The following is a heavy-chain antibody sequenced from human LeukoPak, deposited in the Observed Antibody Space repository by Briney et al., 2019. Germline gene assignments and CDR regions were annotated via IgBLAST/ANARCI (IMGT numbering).Heavy chain of an antibody. CDR2: IHYSGST. D-gene: IGHD3-10*01. V-gene: IGHV4-31*03. CDR1: GGSIGSGDYY. Sequence: SQTLSLTCTVSGGSIGSGDYYWSWIRQHPGKGLEWIGYIHYSGSTYYNPSLKSRLTISVDTSKNQFSLKLSSVTAADTAVYYCARDPSGAGWFDPWGPGTLVTVSS. CDR3: ARDPSGAGWFDP. J-gene: IGHJ5*02.